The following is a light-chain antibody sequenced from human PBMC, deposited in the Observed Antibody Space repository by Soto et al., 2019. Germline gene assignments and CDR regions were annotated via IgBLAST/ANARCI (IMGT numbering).Light chain of an antibody. Sequence: EIVLTQSPATLSSFPGDRVTLSCRASQYINTRLAWYQHRPGQAPRLLIYQTSIRAAGIPARFSGSGSGTDFTLTISRLEPGDFAMYYCQQCGRTFGQGTKVDIK. CDR3: QQCGRT. CDR1: QYINTR. J-gene: IGKJ1*01. CDR2: QTS. V-gene: IGKV3D-11*03.